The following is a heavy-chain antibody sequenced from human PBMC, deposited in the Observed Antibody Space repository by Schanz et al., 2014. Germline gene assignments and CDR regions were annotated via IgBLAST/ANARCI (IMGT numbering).Heavy chain of an antibody. CDR1: GFTFSFSG. J-gene: IGHJ4*02. Sequence: QVQLVESGGGVVQPGGSLRLSCAASGFTFSFSGMQWVRQAPGKGLEWVAVISYHGSERYSADSVKGRFTISRDNSKNTLYLQMNSLRTEDTAVYFCAKSYDTSGYSGFDYWGQGTLVTVSS. V-gene: IGHV3-30*18. D-gene: IGHD3-22*01. CDR2: ISYHGSER. CDR3: AKSYDTSGYSGFDY.